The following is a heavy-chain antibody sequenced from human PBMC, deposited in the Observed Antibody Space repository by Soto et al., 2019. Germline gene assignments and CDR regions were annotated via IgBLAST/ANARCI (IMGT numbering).Heavy chain of an antibody. D-gene: IGHD1-7*01. CDR1: GGSFSGYY. CDR2: INHSGST. Sequence: TSETLSLTCAVYGGSFSGYYWSWIRQPPGKGLEWIGEINHSGSTNYNPSLKSRVTISVDTSKNQFSLKLSSVTAADTAVYYCASETTNWFDPWGQGTLVTVSS. V-gene: IGHV4-34*01. J-gene: IGHJ5*02. CDR3: ASETTNWFDP.